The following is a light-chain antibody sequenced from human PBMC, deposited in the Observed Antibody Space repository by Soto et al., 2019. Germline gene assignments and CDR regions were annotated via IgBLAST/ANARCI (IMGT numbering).Light chain of an antibody. J-gene: IGKJ1*01. V-gene: IGKV1-17*01. CDR3: LQHNSYPRA. Sequence: QMTQSPSSLSASVGDRVTITCRASQGIGSDLGWYQQKPGKAPNRLIYAASSLQSGVPSRFSGSGSGTEFTLTISSLQPEDFATYYCLQHNSYPRAFGQWTKVEIK. CDR1: QGIGSD. CDR2: AAS.